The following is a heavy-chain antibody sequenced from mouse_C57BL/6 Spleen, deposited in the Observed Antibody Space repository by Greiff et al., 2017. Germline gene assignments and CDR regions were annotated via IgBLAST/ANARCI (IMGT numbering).Heavy chain of an antibody. D-gene: IGHD2-4*01. CDR3: VRQGRYDYDWCAY. V-gene: IGHV10-1*01. CDR2: IRSTSNNYAT. CDR1: GFSFNTSA. J-gene: IGHJ3*01. Sequence: DVKLVESGGGLVQPTGSLKLSCAASGFSFNTSAMNWVRQAPGKGLEWVARIRSTSNNYATYYADSVKDRFTISRDDAESMLYMQMNNLKTEDTAMYYWVRQGRYDYDWCAYWGQGTLVTGS.